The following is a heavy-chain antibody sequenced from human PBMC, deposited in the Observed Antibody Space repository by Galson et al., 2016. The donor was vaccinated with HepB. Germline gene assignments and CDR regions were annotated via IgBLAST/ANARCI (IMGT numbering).Heavy chain of an antibody. CDR2: IYSGGNT. CDR3: ARNPGPSTRG. J-gene: IGHJ4*02. Sequence: SLRLSCAASGFTVGNNHMIWLRQPPGKGLEWVALIYSGGNTLYADPVKGRSSIPRDNSKNTLYLQMNSLSAEDTAVYYCARNPGPSTRGWGQGTLVTVAS. V-gene: IGHV3-66*01. CDR1: GFTVGNNH. D-gene: IGHD2-2*01.